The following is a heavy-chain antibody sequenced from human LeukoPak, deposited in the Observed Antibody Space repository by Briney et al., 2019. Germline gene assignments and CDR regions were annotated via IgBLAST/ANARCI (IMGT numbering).Heavy chain of an antibody. D-gene: IGHD4-17*01. Sequence: SETLSLTCTVSGGSIVTYYWSWIRQPPGKGLEWMGYIYYSGSTNYNPSLKSRVSISLDTSKNQFSLKLSSVTAADTALYYCARERDYGDSFFDYWGQGTLVTVSS. J-gene: IGHJ4*02. V-gene: IGHV4-59*01. CDR3: ARERDYGDSFFDY. CDR1: GGSIVTYY. CDR2: IYYSGST.